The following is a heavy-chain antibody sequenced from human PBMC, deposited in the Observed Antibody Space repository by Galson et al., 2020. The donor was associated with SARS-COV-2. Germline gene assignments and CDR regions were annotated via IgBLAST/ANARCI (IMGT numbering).Heavy chain of an antibody. CDR2: TYFRSKWQN. D-gene: IGHD3-22*01. V-gene: IGHV6-1*01. CDR3: ARQYYDNSGNFPMNYGAFDV. CDR1: WDIVSRNRAA. Sequence: SQTLSLTCAISWDIVSRNRAAWNWTRQSPSRGLEWLGRTYFRSKWQNDYAESVKGRISINSDTSTNQFSLQLNSVTPEDTAVYYCARQYYDNSGNFPMNYGAFDVWGQGTTVTVSP. J-gene: IGHJ3*01.